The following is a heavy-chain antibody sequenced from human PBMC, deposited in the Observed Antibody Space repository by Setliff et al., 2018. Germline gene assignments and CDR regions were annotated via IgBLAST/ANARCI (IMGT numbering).Heavy chain of an antibody. CDR1: GGSISSGGYY. Sequence: SETLSLTCTVSGGSISSGGYYWSWIRQHPGKGLEWIGYIYYSGSTYYNPSVKSRVTISLDTSKNHFSLKLDSVTAADTALYYCARSPSSGAYWNPRPFYSDYWARGTLVTVSS. J-gene: IGHJ4*02. CDR3: ARSPSSGAYWNPRPFYSDY. V-gene: IGHV4-31*03. D-gene: IGHD1-26*01. CDR2: IYYSGST.